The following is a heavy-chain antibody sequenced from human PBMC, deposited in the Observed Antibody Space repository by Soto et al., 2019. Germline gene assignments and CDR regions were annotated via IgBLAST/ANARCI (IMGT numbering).Heavy chain of an antibody. CDR2: TSYDGTNK. Sequence: GGSLRLSCEVSGFTFSTHGMHWVRQAPGKGLEWVAGTSYDGTNKYYARSVRGRFTISRENSMKTLYLQMNSLRTEDTAVYYCAKDLSGARWYYDALDVWGQGTTVTVSS. D-gene: IGHD2-15*01. CDR1: GFTFSTHG. CDR3: AKDLSGARWYYDALDV. V-gene: IGHV3-30*18. J-gene: IGHJ6*02.